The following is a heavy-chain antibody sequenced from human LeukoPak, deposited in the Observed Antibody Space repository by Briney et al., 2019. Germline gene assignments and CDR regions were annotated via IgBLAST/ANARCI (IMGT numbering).Heavy chain of an antibody. CDR1: GYSINNDNCF. CDR3: ASGVGATAFDY. V-gene: IGHV4-39*01. CDR2: ISSGGAT. D-gene: IGHD1-26*01. Sequence: SETLSLTCTVSGYSINNDNCFWGWIRQPPGKGLERIGSISSGGATHYNPSLTSRVTVSVDTSKNQFSLRLSSVTAADTAVYYCASGVGATAFDYWGQGILVTVSS. J-gene: IGHJ4*02.